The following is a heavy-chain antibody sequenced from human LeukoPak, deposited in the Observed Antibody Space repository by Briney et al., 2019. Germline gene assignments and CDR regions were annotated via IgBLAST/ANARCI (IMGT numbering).Heavy chain of an antibody. CDR3: ARLKTVYYDSSGYSYSDY. CDR1: GYSFYNDW. CDR2: IYPSDSDT. Sequence: GEPLKIFCKGCGYSFYNDWIGWVRQVTGKRLEWMGIIYPSDSDTRYSACFQGQVTISADRYINTAYLQWSSLKASDSAMYYCARLKTVYYDSSGYSYSDYWGQGTLVTVST. D-gene: IGHD3-22*01. V-gene: IGHV5-51*03. J-gene: IGHJ4*02.